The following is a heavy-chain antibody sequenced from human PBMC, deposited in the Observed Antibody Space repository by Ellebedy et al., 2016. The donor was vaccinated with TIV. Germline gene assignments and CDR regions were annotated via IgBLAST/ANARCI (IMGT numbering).Heavy chain of an antibody. CDR2: IKGDGSST. CDR1: GFTFSNYW. J-gene: IGHJ4*02. D-gene: IGHD1-26*01. V-gene: IGHV3-74*01. Sequence: GESLKISXTASGFTFSNYWMHWVRQAPGKGPVWVSRIKGDGSSTSYADSVMGRFTISRDNTKNTLSLQMNSLRAEDTALYYCVRDGVGAPPFDYWGQGTLVTVSS. CDR3: VRDGVGAPPFDY.